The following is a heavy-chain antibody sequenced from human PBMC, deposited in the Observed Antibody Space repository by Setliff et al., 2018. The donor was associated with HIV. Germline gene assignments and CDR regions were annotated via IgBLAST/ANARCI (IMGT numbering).Heavy chain of an antibody. CDR2: ISWNSGSI. Sequence: GGSLRLSCAASGFTFDDYAMHWVRQAPGKGLEWVSGISWNSGSIGDADSVKGRFTISRDNSKDTVSLQMTSLTSDDTAMYYCARDRVEAERGAFDIWGQGTMVTVSS. V-gene: IGHV3-9*01. CDR1: GFTFDDYA. CDR3: ARDRVEAERGAFDI. J-gene: IGHJ3*02. D-gene: IGHD3-10*01.